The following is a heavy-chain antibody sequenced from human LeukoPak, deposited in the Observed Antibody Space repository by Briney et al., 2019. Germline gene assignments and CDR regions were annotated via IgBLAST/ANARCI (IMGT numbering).Heavy chain of an antibody. V-gene: IGHV3-48*03. CDR2: VSSSGTTI. CDR1: GLTFNNYA. Sequence: GGSVTLSCAASGLTFNNYAMNWVRQAPGKGLEWLSYVSSSGTTIYCADSVKGRFTISRDNAENSLYLQMNSLRAEDTAVYYCARALPIDYWGEGTLVPLSS. CDR3: ARALPIDY. J-gene: IGHJ4*02.